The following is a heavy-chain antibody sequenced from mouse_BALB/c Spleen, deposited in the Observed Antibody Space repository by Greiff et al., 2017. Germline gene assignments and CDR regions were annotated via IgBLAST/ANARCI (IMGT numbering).Heavy chain of an antibody. J-gene: IGHJ3*01. CDR1: GYTFSSYW. CDR3: ARKGKLGRFAY. Sequence: VKLVESGGELMKPGASVKISCKATGYTFSSYWIEWVKQRPGHGLEWIGEILPGSGNTNYNEKFKGKATFTADTSSNTAYMQLSSLTSEDSAVYYCARKGKLGRFAYWGQGTLVTVSA. D-gene: IGHD4-1*01. CDR2: ILPGSGNT. V-gene: IGHV1-9*01.